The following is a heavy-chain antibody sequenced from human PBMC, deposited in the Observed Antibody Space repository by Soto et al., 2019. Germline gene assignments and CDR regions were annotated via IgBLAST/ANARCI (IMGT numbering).Heavy chain of an antibody. J-gene: IGHJ6*02. D-gene: IGHD3-10*01. CDR3: ERGVGFGYYYYHMDL. V-gene: IGHV4-61*03. Sequence: NPSETLSLTCTVSGDSVTSVSDYWSWIRQPPGKGLEWIGYIYYSGSADYNPSLGSRVTISIDTSKNHFSLKLTSVTAADTAVYYCERGVGFGYYYYHMDLWGQGTTVTVYS. CDR1: GDSVTSVSDY. CDR2: IYYSGSA.